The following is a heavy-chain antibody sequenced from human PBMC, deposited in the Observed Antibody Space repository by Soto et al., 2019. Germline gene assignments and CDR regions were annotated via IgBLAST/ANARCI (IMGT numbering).Heavy chain of an antibody. Sequence: QVQLQESGPGLVKPSQTLSLTCTVSGGSISSGGYYWSWIRQHPGKGLEWIGYIYYSGSTYYNPSLKSRVTLSVDTSKHQFSLKLSSVTAADTAVYYCARAIFGVVIQGGQNWFDPWGQGTLVTVSS. V-gene: IGHV4-31*03. CDR3: ARAIFGVVIQGGQNWFDP. CDR1: GGSISSGGYY. D-gene: IGHD3-3*01. J-gene: IGHJ5*02. CDR2: IYYSGST.